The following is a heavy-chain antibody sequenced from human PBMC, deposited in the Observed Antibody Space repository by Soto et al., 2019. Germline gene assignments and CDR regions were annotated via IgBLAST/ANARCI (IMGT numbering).Heavy chain of an antibody. J-gene: IGHJ6*02. CDR1: GGSFSGYY. D-gene: IGHD1-1*01. V-gene: IGHV4-34*01. Sequence: PSETLSLTCAVYGGSFSGYYWSWIRQPPGKGLEWIGEINHSGSTNYNPSLKSRFTISVDTSKNQFSLKLSSVTAADTAVYYCARDDLERRSRYYYYGMDVWGQGTTVTVSS. CDR3: ARDDLERRSRYYYYGMDV. CDR2: INHSGST.